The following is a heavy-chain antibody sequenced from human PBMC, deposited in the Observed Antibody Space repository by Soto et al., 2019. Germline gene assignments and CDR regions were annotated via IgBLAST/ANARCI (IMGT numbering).Heavy chain of an antibody. J-gene: IGHJ4*02. Sequence: PSLTCTVSGDSISGYYWTWIRQPAGKGLEWIGRIYSSGITNFNPSLKGRVTMSVDTPKNQFSLKVNSVTAADTAVYYCARIYDSSGYYEFDYWGQGTLVTVSS. CDR3: ARIYDSSGYYEFDY. V-gene: IGHV4-4*07. CDR1: GDSISGYY. CDR2: IYSSGIT. D-gene: IGHD3-22*01.